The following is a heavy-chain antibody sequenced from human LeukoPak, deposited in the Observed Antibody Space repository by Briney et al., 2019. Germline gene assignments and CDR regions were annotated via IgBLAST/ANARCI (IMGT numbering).Heavy chain of an antibody. D-gene: IGHD5-24*01. CDR3: ARDSEPVEMATGMAFDI. Sequence: GGSLRLSCAASGFTFSSYSMNWVRQAPGKGLEWVSSISSSSSCIYYADSVKGRFTISRDNAKNSLYLQMNSLRAEDTAVYYCARDSEPVEMATGMAFDIWGQGTMVTVSS. CDR2: ISSSSSCI. CDR1: GFTFSSYS. J-gene: IGHJ3*02. V-gene: IGHV3-21*04.